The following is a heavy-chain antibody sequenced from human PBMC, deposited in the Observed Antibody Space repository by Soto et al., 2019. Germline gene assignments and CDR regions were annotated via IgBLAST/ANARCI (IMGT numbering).Heavy chain of an antibody. CDR1: GGTFSSYA. Sequence: SVKVSSKASGGTFSSYAISWVRQAPGQGLEWMGGIIPIFGTANYAQKFQGRVTITADESTSTAYMELSSLRSEDTAVYYCAREGEESYDSSGYYCFYWGQGTLVTVSS. J-gene: IGHJ4*02. CDR2: IIPIFGTA. V-gene: IGHV1-69*13. D-gene: IGHD3-22*01. CDR3: AREGEESYDSSGYYCFY.